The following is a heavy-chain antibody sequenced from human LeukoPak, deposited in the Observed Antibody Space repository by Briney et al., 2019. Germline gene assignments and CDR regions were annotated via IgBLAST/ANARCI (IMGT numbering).Heavy chain of an antibody. CDR1: GGSFSGYY. J-gene: IGHJ3*02. CDR2: IYYSGST. V-gene: IGHV4-59*08. Sequence: SETLSLTCAVYGGSFSGYYWSWIRQPPGKGLEWVGYIYYSGSTNYNPSLKSRVTISVDTSKNQFSLKLSSVTAADTAMYYCARRLRYYDSSGSLADAFDIWGQGTMVTVSS. D-gene: IGHD3-22*01. CDR3: ARRLRYYDSSGSLADAFDI.